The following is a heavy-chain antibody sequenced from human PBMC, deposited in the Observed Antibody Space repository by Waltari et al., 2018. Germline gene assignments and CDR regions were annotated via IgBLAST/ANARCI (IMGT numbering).Heavy chain of an antibody. J-gene: IGHJ6*03. Sequence: QVQLVQSGAEVKKPGASVKVSCKASGYTFTGYYMHWVRQAPGQGLEWMGWINPNSGGTNYAQKFQGRVTMTRDTSISTAYMELSRLRADDTAVYYCARDLNELRVYDYYMDVWGKGTTVTVSS. CDR2: INPNSGGT. V-gene: IGHV1-2*02. CDR1: GYTFTGYY. D-gene: IGHD1-26*01. CDR3: ARDLNELRVYDYYMDV.